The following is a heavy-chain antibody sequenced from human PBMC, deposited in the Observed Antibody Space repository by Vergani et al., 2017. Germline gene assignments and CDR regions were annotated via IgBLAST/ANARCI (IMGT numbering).Heavy chain of an antibody. J-gene: IGHJ4*02. D-gene: IGHD5-24*01. CDR2: ISPYNHKT. CDR3: ARSQMATNDFDL. CDR1: GYTFVNHP. Sequence: QAQLGQSDSEVQKPGDSVTLSCKTSGYTFVNHPITWVRQAPGQGLEWMGWISPYNHKTLYSQKVEGRVTMTSDTSSSTVFSELRRLTSDDTAIYYCARSQMATNDFDLWGRGTLVTVSS. V-gene: IGHV1-18*04.